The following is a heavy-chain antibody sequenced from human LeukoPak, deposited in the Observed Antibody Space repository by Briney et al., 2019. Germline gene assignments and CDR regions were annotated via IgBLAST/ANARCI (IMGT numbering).Heavy chain of an antibody. CDR3: AKRPFNYGDYVGRIFDY. D-gene: IGHD4-17*01. CDR2: TSYDGSNK. Sequence: GGSLRLSCAASGFTFSSYAMSWVRQAPGKGLDWVSITSYDGSNKYYADSVKGRFTISRDNSKNTLYLQMNSLRAEDTAVYYCAKRPFNYGDYVGRIFDYWGQGTLVTVSS. J-gene: IGHJ4*02. V-gene: IGHV3-30-3*02. CDR1: GFTFSSYA.